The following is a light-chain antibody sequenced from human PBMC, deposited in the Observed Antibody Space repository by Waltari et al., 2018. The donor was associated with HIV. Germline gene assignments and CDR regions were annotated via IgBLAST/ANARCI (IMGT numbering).Light chain of an antibody. CDR1: TSNIGSFS. J-gene: IGLJ3*02. CDR2: STN. CDR3: STWDESQSFQV. V-gene: IGLV1-47*01. Sequence: QPVLTQLPSMSGTPGQTVTISCYGSTSNIGSFSKYWYHHLPGTTPRLLIYSTNERPSGVPDRFSGSKSGTSASLTISGLRSEDEADYYCSTWDESQSFQVFGGGTKVTVL.